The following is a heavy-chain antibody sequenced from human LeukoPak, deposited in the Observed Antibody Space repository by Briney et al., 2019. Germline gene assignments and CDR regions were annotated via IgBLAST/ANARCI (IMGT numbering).Heavy chain of an antibody. CDR2: IYYSGST. CDR1: GGSISSGGYY. D-gene: IGHD4-17*01. V-gene: IGHV4-31*03. J-gene: IGHJ5*02. CDR3: ARRARADGDYVPFDP. Sequence: PSETLSLTCTVSGGSISSGGYYWSWIRQHPGKGLEWIGYIYYSGSTYYNPSLKSRVTISVDTSKNQFSLKLSSVTAADTAVYYCARRARADGDYVPFDPWGQGTLVTVSS.